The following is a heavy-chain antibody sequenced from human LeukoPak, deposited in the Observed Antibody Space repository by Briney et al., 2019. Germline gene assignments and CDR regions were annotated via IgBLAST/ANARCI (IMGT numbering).Heavy chain of an antibody. CDR3: ARGSSTILTDFDY. D-gene: IGHD2-2*01. CDR2: IIPIFGTA. Sequence: GASVKVSCKASGGTFSSYAISWVRQAPGQGLEWMGGIIPIFGTASYAQKFQGRVTITADESTSTAYMELSSLRSEDTAVYYCARGSSTILTDFDYWGQGTLVTVSS. J-gene: IGHJ4*02. V-gene: IGHV1-69*01. CDR1: GGTFSSYA.